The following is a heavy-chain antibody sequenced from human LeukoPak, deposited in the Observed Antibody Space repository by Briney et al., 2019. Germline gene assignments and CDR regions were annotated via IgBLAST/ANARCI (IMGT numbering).Heavy chain of an antibody. V-gene: IGHV1-46*01. CDR2: INPSGGGT. CDR1: GYSLTTYY. J-gene: IGHJ4*02. Sequence: GASVKVSCKASGYSLTTYYMHWMRQAPGQGLEWMAIINPSGGGTKYAQKFQGRVTITADESTSTAYMELSSLRSEDTAVYYCARERSSRSNFDYWGQGTLVTVSS. CDR3: ARERSSRSNFDY. D-gene: IGHD6-13*01.